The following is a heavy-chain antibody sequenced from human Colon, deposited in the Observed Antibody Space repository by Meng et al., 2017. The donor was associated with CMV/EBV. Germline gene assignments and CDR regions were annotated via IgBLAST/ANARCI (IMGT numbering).Heavy chain of an antibody. D-gene: IGHD1-26*01. Sequence: ASVKVSCKASGYTFTGYHMHWVRQAPGQGLEWMGWISPNSGATNYAQKFQGRVTITADKSTSTAYMELSSLRSEDTAVYYCARGGRPSSGSYSDYWGQGTLVTVSS. J-gene: IGHJ4*02. V-gene: IGHV1-2*02. CDR3: ARGGRPSSGSYSDY. CDR2: ISPNSGAT. CDR1: GYTFTGYH.